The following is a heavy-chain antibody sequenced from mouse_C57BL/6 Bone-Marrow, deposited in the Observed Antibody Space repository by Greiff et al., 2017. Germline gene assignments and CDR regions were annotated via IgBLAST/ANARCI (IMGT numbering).Heavy chain of an antibody. CDR2: IYPGSGNT. D-gene: IGHD2-3*01. J-gene: IGHJ2*01. Sequence: QVQLQQSGAELVRPGASVKLSCKASGYTFTDYYINWVKQRPGQGLEWIARIYPGSGNTSYNEKFKGKATLTAEKSSRTAYMQLSTLTSEDSAVYFWARNDGFDDWGQGTTLTVSS. CDR1: GYTFTDYY. CDR3: ARNDGFDD. V-gene: IGHV1-76*01.